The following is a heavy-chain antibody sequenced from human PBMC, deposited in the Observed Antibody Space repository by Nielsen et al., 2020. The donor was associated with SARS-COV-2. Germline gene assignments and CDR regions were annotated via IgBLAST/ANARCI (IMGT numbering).Heavy chain of an antibody. Sequence: GSLKISCAASGFTFSDYYMSWIRQAPGKGLGWVSYISSSSSYIYYADSVKGRFTISRDNAKNSLYLQMNSLRAEDTAVYYCARKYGPIDYWGQGTLVTVSS. CDR1: GFTFSDYY. J-gene: IGHJ4*02. D-gene: IGHD4-17*01. V-gene: IGHV3-11*06. CDR3: ARKYGPIDY. CDR2: ISSSSSYI.